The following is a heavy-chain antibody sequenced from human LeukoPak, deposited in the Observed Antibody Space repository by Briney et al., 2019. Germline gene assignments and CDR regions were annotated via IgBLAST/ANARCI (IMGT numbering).Heavy chain of an antibody. J-gene: IGHJ4*02. CDR1: GGTFSSYA. CDR2: IIPIFGTA. CDR3: ARDSTYCGGDCYSSSLDY. Sequence: ASVKVSCKASGGTFSSYAISWVRQAPGQGLEWMGGIIPIFGTANYAQKFQGRVTITADESTSTAYMELSSLRSEDTAVYYCARDSTYCGGDCYSSSLDYWGQGTLVTVSS. V-gene: IGHV1-69*13. D-gene: IGHD2-21*02.